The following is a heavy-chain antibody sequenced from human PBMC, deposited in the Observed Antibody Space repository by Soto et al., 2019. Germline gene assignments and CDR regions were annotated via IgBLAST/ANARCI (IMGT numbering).Heavy chain of an antibody. V-gene: IGHV1-18*04. CDR2: ISAYNGNT. CDR3: ARDSRLITGTIFDY. CDR1: GYTFTSYG. Sequence: ASVKVSCRXSGYTFTSYGIVWVRQAPGQGLEWMGWISAYNGNTNYAQKLQGRVTMTTDTSTSTAYMELRSLRSDDTAVYYCARDSRLITGTIFDYWGQGTLVTVSS. J-gene: IGHJ4*02. D-gene: IGHD1-20*01.